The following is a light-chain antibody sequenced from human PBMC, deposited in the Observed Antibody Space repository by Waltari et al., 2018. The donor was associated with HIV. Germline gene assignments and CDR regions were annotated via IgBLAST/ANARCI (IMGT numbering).Light chain of an antibody. CDR2: GAS. J-gene: IGKJ1*01. V-gene: IGKV3-20*01. CDR1: QSVDSNY. Sequence: DIVLTQSPGTLSLSPGDRATLFCRASQSVDSNYIAWYQHKSGQPPRLLIYGASNRATGIPDKFGGSGSGTHFSLSINKLAPEDFAMYYCQQYGASPTFGQGTKVEI. CDR3: QQYGASPT.